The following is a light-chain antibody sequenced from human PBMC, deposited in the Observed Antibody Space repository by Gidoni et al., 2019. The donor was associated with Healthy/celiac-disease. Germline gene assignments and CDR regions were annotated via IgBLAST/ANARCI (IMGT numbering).Light chain of an antibody. CDR2: KAS. Sequence: DIQMTQSPSTLSASVGDRVTITCRASQSISSWLAWYQQKPGKAPKLLIYKASSLESGVPSRFSGSGSGTEFTLTSSSLQPDDVANYYCQQYNSSWTFGQGTKVEIK. V-gene: IGKV1-5*03. CDR3: QQYNSSWT. J-gene: IGKJ1*01. CDR1: QSISSW.